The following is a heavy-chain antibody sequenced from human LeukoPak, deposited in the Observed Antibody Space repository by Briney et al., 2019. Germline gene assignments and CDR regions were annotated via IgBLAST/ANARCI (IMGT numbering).Heavy chain of an antibody. J-gene: IGHJ4*02. Sequence: GGSLRLSCAASGFTFSSYGMHWVRQAPGKGLEWVAVIWYDGSNKYYADSVKGRFTISRDNSKNTLYLQMNSLRAEDTAVYYCARSPYYYDSSGPVGPIDYWGQGTLVTVSS. CDR1: GFTFSSYG. CDR2: IWYDGSNK. D-gene: IGHD3-22*01. CDR3: ARSPYYYDSSGPVGPIDY. V-gene: IGHV3-33*01.